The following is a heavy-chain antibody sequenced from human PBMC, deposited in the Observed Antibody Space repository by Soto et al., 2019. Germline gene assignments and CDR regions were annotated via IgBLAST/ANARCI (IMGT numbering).Heavy chain of an antibody. Sequence: GGSLRLSCAASGFTFSIHGMHWVRQTPGKGLEWVAVISNDGNKKYYVESVEGRFSISRDNSKSIVYLQMNNVRIEDTAKYYCAKDKVPYYDFWSGQRWFDPWGQGTQVTVSS. V-gene: IGHV3-30*18. D-gene: IGHD3-3*01. CDR1: GFTFSIHG. CDR3: AKDKVPYYDFWSGQRWFDP. CDR2: ISNDGNKK. J-gene: IGHJ5*02.